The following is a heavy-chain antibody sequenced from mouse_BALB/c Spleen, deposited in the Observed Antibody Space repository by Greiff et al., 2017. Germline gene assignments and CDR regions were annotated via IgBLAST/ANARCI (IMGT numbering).Heavy chain of an antibody. CDR2: IDPANGNT. D-gene: IGHD1-1*01. CDR1: GFNIKDTY. CDR3: ARKSFYYYGGFAY. J-gene: IGHJ3*01. V-gene: IGHV14-3*02. Sequence: EVQLQQSGAELVKPGASVKLSCTASGFNIKDTYMHWVKQRPEQGLEWIGRIDPANGNTKYDPKFQGKATITADTSSNTAYLQLSSLTSEDTAVYYCARKSFYYYGGFAYWGQGTLVTVSA.